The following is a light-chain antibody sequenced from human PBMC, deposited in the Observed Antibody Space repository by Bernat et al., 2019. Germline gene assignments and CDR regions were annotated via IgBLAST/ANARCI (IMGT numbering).Light chain of an antibody. CDR2: DAS. V-gene: IGKV3-11*01. Sequence: EIVLTQSPATLSLSPGERATLSRRASQDIRGFLAWYQQKPGQAPRLLIYDASNRATGIPARFSGGGSGTDFTLTISSLEPEDFAVYYCQQRRSWPLTFGGGAKVEIK. CDR1: QDIRGF. CDR3: QQRRSWPLT. J-gene: IGKJ4*01.